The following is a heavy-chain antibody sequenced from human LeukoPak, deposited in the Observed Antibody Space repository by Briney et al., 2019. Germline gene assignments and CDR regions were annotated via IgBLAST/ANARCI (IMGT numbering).Heavy chain of an antibody. D-gene: IGHD3-22*01. CDR2: IIPIFGTA. V-gene: IGHV1-69*13. CDR3: ARDQLADSSGPPAEQSYYFDY. J-gene: IGHJ4*02. CDR1: GGTFSSYA. Sequence: SVKVSCKASGGTFSSYAISWVRQAPGQGLEWMGGIIPIFGTANYAQKFQGRVTITADESTSTAYTELSSLRSEDTAVYYCARDQLADSSGPPAEQSYYFDYWGQGTLVTVSS.